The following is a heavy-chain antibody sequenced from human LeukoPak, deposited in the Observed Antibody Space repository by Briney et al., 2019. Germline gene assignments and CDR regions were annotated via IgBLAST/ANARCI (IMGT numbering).Heavy chain of an antibody. CDR2: TVSEIDGGTT. V-gene: IGHV3-15*04. CDR3: TTDEDWNYARKDV. Sequence: GGSLRLSCAASGFTFNYAWMSWVRQVPGKGLEWVGQTVSEIDGGTTDYAAPVKGRFTISRDDSKSTLYLQMNGLKIEDTAVYYCTTDEDWNYARKDVWGQGATVIVS. J-gene: IGHJ6*02. CDR1: GFTFNYAW. D-gene: IGHD1-7*01.